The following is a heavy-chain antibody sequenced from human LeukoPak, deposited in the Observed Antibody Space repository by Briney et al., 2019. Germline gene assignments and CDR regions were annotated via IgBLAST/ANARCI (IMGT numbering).Heavy chain of an antibody. CDR2: IYTSGST. CDR1: GGSISSGSYY. V-gene: IGHV4-61*02. D-gene: IGHD6-6*01. Sequence: PSETLSLTCTVSGGSISSGSYYWSWIRQPAGKGLEWMGRIYTSGSTSYNPSLKSRVTISVDTSKNQFSLKLSSVTAADTAVYYCARTFMGYSSSFGVWGKGTTVTVSS. J-gene: IGHJ6*04. CDR3: ARTFMGYSSSFGV.